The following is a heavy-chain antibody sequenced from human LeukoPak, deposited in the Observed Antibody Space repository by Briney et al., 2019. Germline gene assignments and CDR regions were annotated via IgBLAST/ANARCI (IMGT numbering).Heavy chain of an antibody. CDR1: GFTFSNHW. J-gene: IGHJ6*02. V-gene: IGHV3-7*01. CDR2: TNQDGSEK. D-gene: IGHD1-7*01. Sequence: PGGSLRLSCAASGFTFSNHWMSWVRQAPGKGLEWVANTNQDGSEKYYVDSVKGRFTVSRDNAKNSLDLQMNTLRAEDTAVYYCARRKLTYYYGMDVWGQGTTVTVSS. CDR3: ARRKLTYYYGMDV.